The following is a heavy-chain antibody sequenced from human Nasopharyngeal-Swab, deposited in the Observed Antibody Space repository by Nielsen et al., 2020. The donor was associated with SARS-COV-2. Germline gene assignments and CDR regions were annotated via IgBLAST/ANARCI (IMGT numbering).Heavy chain of an antibody. CDR2: IYYSGST. Sequence: SETLSLTCTVSGGSISSSSYYWGWIRQPPGKGLEWIGSIYYSGSTYYNPSLKSRVTISVDTSKNQFSLKLSSVTAADTAVYYCAKVLGSYSGSYHYFDYWGQGTLVTVSS. V-gene: IGHV4-39*01. CDR3: AKVLGSYSGSYHYFDY. D-gene: IGHD1-26*01. J-gene: IGHJ4*02. CDR1: GGSISSSSYY.